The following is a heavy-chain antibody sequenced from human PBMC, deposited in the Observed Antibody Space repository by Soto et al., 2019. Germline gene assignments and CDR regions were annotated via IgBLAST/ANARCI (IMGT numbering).Heavy chain of an antibody. CDR2: IYYSGST. Sequence: QVQLQESGPGLVKPSQTLSLTCTVSGGSISSGDYYWSWIRQPPGKGLEWIGYIYYSGSTYYNPSLQRRVTISVDTSQNQFSLKLSSVTAADTAVYYCARDSGRADTAMEYFDYWGQGTLVTVSS. CDR1: GGSISSGDYY. J-gene: IGHJ4*02. CDR3: ARDSGRADTAMEYFDY. D-gene: IGHD5-18*01. V-gene: IGHV4-30-4*01.